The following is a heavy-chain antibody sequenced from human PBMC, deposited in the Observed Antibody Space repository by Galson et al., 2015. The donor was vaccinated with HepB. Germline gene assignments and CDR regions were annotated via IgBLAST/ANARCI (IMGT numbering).Heavy chain of an antibody. Sequence: LRLSCAASGFNFNNHAMSWVRQAPGKGLEWVSAIRGNSGDTFYADSVKGRFTISRDTSKNTLYLQMNSLKVEDTAVYYCAKASRYGTTWRGANDYWGQGALVTVSS. CDR2: IRGNSGDT. CDR3: AKASRYGTTWRGANDY. J-gene: IGHJ4*02. CDR1: GFNFNNHA. V-gene: IGHV3-23*01. D-gene: IGHD3-16*02.